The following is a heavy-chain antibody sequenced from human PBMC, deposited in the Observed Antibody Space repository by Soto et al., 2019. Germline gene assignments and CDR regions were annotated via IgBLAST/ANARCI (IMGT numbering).Heavy chain of an antibody. J-gene: IGHJ4*02. CDR2: ISGSGGNT. Sequence: EVQLLESGGGLVQPGGSLRLSCAASGFTFSNYAMSWVRQAPGKGLEWVSGISGSGGNTDYADSVKGRFTVSRHNSRNTLHLHMNSLTAEDTALYYCAKDRGSGSNSYDYWGQGTLVTVSS. V-gene: IGHV3-23*01. CDR1: GFTFSNYA. D-gene: IGHD1-26*01. CDR3: AKDRGSGSNSYDY.